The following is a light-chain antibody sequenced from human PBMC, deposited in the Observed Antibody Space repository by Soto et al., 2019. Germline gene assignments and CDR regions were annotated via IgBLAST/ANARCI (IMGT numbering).Light chain of an antibody. J-gene: IGKJ3*01. CDR1: QSVSSS. CDR3: QQRSNWPPLFT. CDR2: DAS. V-gene: IGKV3-11*01. Sequence: EIVLTQSPATLSLSPGERATLSCRASQSVSSSLAWYQQKPGQAPRLLIYDASNRATGVPARFRGSGSGTDFTLTISSLEPEDFAVYYCQQRSNWPPLFTFGPGTKVDV.